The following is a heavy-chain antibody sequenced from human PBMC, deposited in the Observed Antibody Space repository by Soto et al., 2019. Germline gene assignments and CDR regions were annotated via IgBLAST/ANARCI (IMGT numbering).Heavy chain of an antibody. CDR3: ARDLALNYISVACDAFEI. D-gene: IGHD6-19*01. CDR2: ISAYNGNT. J-gene: IGHJ3*02. CDR1: GYTLTSYG. Sequence: QVQLVQSGAEVKKPGASVKVSCKASGYTLTSYGISWVRQAPGQGLEWMGWISAYNGNTNYAQKLQGRVTMTTDTGTSSTYMELRSLRADDMAMYYFARDLALNYISVACDAFEIWGQGTMVTVSS. V-gene: IGHV1-18*03.